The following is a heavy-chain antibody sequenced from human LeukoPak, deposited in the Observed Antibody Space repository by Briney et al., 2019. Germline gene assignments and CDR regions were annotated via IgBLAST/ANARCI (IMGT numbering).Heavy chain of an antibody. CDR3: AKTTTVRGYYFDY. CDR2: ISWNSGSI. D-gene: IGHD3-10*01. Sequence: PGGSLRLSCAASGFTFDDYAMHWVRQAPGKGLEWVSGISWNSGSIGYADSVKGRFTISRDNAKNSLYLQMNSLRAEDTALYYCAKTTTVRGYYFDYWGQGTLVTVSS. J-gene: IGHJ4*02. V-gene: IGHV3-9*01. CDR1: GFTFDDYA.